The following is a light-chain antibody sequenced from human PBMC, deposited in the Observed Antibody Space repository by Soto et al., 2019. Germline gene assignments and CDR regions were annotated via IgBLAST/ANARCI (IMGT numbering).Light chain of an antibody. CDR3: QSYDSSLRSYV. J-gene: IGLJ1*01. CDR1: SSDIGTDYG. Sequence: QSVLTQPPSVSGAPGQRVTVSCTGSSSDIGTDYGVHWYQQLPGTAPRLLIYGDTNRPSGVPDRFSGSKSGTSASLAITGLQSEDEADYYCQSYDSSLRSYVFGTGTKLTVL. CDR2: GDT. V-gene: IGLV1-40*01.